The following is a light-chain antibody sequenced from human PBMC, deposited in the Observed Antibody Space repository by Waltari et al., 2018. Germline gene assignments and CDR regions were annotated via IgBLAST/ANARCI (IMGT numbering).Light chain of an antibody. V-gene: IGKV1-39*01. Sequence: DIQMTQSPSSLSASVGDRVTITCRASQSISTYINWYQQKPGKAPNLLIHAASGLQSGVPSRFSGSGSGTDFTLTISSLPPEDFATYYCRQSHSIPRGFGQGTRLEIK. CDR3: RQSHSIPRG. CDR1: QSISTY. J-gene: IGKJ5*01. CDR2: AAS.